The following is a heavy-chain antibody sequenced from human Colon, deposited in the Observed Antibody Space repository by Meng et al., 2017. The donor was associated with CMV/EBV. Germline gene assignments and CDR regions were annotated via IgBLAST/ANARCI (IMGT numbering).Heavy chain of an antibody. CDR2: IRYDGSIK. V-gene: IGHV3-30*02. CDR1: GFTFSSYA. Sequence: GESLKISCAASGFTFSSYAMHWVRQTPDKGLDWVAFIRYDGSIKFYADSVKGRFTISRDNSKNTLYLEMNSLRAEDTALYYCAKRTVLVPVDLGPREFYFDRWGQGTLVTVSS. D-gene: IGHD2-2*01. CDR3: AKRTVLVPVDLGPREFYFDR. J-gene: IGHJ4*02.